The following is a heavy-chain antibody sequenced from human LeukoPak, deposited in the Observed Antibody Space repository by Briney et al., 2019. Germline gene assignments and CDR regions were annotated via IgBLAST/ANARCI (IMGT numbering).Heavy chain of an antibody. CDR2: IIPILGIA. CDR1: GGTFSSYA. CDR3: ARGGEYSSSSGVY. V-gene: IGHV1-69*04. Sequence: SVKVSCKASGGTFSSYAISWVRQAPGQGLEWMGRIIPILGIANYAQKFQGRVTITADKSTSTAYMELSGLRSEDTAVYYCARGGEYSSSSGVYWGQGTLVTVSS. J-gene: IGHJ4*02. D-gene: IGHD6-6*01.